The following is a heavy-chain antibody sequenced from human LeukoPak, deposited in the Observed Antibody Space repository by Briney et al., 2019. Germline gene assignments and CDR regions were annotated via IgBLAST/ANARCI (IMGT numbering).Heavy chain of an antibody. CDR1: GGSISSGSYY. Sequence: PSETLSLTCTVSGGSISSGSYYWSWIRQPAGKGLEWIGRIYTSGSTNYNPSLKSRVTISVDTSKNQFSLKLSSVTAADTAVYYCARQTYSGYDSWGQGTLVTVSS. CDR3: ARQTYSGYDS. V-gene: IGHV4-61*02. D-gene: IGHD5-12*01. J-gene: IGHJ5*01. CDR2: IYTSGST.